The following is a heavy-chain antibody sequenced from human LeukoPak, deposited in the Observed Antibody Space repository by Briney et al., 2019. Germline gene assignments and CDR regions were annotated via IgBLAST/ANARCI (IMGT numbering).Heavy chain of an antibody. CDR1: GGSISSSSYY. D-gene: IGHD3-9*01. J-gene: IGHJ3*02. Sequence: PSETLSLTCTVSGGSISSSSYYWGWIRQPPGKGLEWVGSIYYSGSTYYNPSLKSRVIISVDTSKNQFSLKLSAVTAADTAVYYCARQGYYDILTGYHDAFDIWGQGTMVTVSS. CDR2: IYYSGST. V-gene: IGHV4-39*01. CDR3: ARQGYYDILTGYHDAFDI.